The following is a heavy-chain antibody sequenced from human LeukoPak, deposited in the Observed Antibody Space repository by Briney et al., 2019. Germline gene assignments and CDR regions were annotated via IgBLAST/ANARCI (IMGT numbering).Heavy chain of an antibody. J-gene: IGHJ4*02. D-gene: IGHD3-9*01. CDR1: GFTFSSYA. V-gene: IGHV3-23*01. CDR2: ITGSGGGT. Sequence: PGGSLRLSCAASGFTFSSYAMSWVRQAPGKGLEWVSVITGSGGGTYYADSVKGRFTISRDNSKNTLYLQMNSLRAEDTAVYYCAKWGDYDVLTGYYDPDYWGQGTLVTVSS. CDR3: AKWGDYDVLTGYYDPDY.